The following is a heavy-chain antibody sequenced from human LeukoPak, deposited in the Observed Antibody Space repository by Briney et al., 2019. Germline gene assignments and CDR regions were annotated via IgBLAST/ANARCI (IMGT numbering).Heavy chain of an antibody. Sequence: PGGSLRLSCAASGFTFDDYAMHWVRQAPGKGLEWVSGISWNSGSIGYADSVKGRFTISRDNAKNSLYLQMNSLRAEDTALYYRAKGEGYYYDSSGYSPIDYWGQGTLVTVSS. D-gene: IGHD3-22*01. J-gene: IGHJ4*02. CDR2: ISWNSGSI. CDR1: GFTFDDYA. V-gene: IGHV3-9*01. CDR3: AKGEGYYYDSSGYSPIDY.